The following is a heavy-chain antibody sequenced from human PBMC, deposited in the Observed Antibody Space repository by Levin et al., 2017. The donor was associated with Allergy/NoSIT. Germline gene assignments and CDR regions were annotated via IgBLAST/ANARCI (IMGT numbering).Heavy chain of an antibody. V-gene: IGHV3-33*01. D-gene: IGHD1-26*01. CDR2: IWYDGSKK. CDR3: ASSSGGSDHDAFDI. Sequence: PGGSLRLSCAASGITFSSYGMHWVRQAPGKGLEWVAVIWYDGSKKYYADSVKGRFTISRDNSKNTLYMQMNSLRVEDTAVYYCASSSGGSDHDAFDIWGQGTMVTVSS. CDR1: GITFSSYG. J-gene: IGHJ3*02.